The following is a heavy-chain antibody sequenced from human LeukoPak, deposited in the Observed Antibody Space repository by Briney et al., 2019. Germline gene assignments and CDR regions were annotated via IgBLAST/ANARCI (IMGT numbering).Heavy chain of an antibody. V-gene: IGHV3-30-3*01. CDR2: ISYDGSNK. CDR3: ARDRDSSGYLDAFDI. J-gene: IGHJ3*02. Sequence: GGSLRLSCAASGFTFSSYAMHRVRQAPGKGLERVAVISYDGSNKYYADSVKGRFTISRDNSKNTLYLQMNRLRAEDTAVYYCARDRDSSGYLDAFDIWGQGTMVTVSS. D-gene: IGHD3-22*01. CDR1: GFTFSSYA.